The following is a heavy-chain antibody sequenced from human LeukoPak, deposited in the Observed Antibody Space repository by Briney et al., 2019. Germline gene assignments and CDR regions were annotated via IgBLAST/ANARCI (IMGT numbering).Heavy chain of an antibody. CDR1: GGSLSSYY. D-gene: IGHD3-22*01. Sequence: SETLSLTCTDSGGSLSSYYWSWIRQPPGKRLEWIGYIYYSGSTNYNPSLKSRVTISVDTSKNQFSLKLSSVTAADTAVYYCARAGYYYDSSGYNRYSDYWGQGTLVTVSS. V-gene: IGHV4-59*12. J-gene: IGHJ4*02. CDR3: ARAGYYYDSSGYNRYSDY. CDR2: IYYSGST.